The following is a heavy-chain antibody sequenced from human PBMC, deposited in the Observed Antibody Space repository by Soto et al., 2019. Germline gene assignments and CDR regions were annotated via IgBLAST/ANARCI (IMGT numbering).Heavy chain of an antibody. CDR3: VRDANWNYDYSYAMDV. CDR1: GFTFSRYA. V-gene: IGHV3-30*04. CDR2: ISYDGNNK. D-gene: IGHD1-1*01. Sequence: GGSLRLSCAASGFTFSRYAMNWVRQAPGKGLEWVAVISYDGNNKYYADSVRGRFTISRDNSKNTLSLQMNTLRAEDTAVYYCVRDANWNYDYSYAMDVWGQGTTVTVSS. J-gene: IGHJ6*02.